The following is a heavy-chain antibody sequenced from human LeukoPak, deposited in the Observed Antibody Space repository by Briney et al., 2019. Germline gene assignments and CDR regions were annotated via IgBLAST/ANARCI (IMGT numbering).Heavy chain of an antibody. CDR2: FDPEDGET. D-gene: IGHD1-26*01. V-gene: IGHV1-24*01. CDR3: ATGGYWGVGAPSPYYFDY. CDR1: GYTFTGYY. Sequence: ASVKVSCKASGYTFTGYYMHWVRQAPGKGLEWMGGFDPEDGETIYAQKFQGRVTMTEDTSTDTAYMELSSLRSEDTAVYYCATGGYWGVGAPSPYYFDYWGQGTLVTVSS. J-gene: IGHJ4*02.